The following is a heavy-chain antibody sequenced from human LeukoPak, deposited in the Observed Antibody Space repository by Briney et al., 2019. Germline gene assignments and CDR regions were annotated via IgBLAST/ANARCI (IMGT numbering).Heavy chain of an antibody. CDR1: GYTFTGYY. V-gene: IGHV1-2*02. D-gene: IGHD3-9*01. CDR2: INPNTGAT. J-gene: IGHJ5*02. CDR3: ARKYDILTGYDNWFDP. Sequence: ASVKVSCKASGYTFTGYYMHWVRQAPGQGLEGMGWINPNTGATKYAEKFQGRVTMTGDTSISTGYMELSSLRSDDTAVYFCARKYDILTGYDNWFDPWGQGTLVTVSS.